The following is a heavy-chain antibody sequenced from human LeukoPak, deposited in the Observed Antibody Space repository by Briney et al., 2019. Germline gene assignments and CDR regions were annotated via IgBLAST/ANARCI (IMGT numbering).Heavy chain of an antibody. V-gene: IGHV4-31*03. CDR1: GGSISSGGYY. CDR2: IYYSGST. Sequence: PSQTLSLTCTVSGGSISSGGYYWSWIRQHPGRGLEWIGYIYYSGSTYYNPSLKSRVTISVDTSKNQFSLKLSSVTAADTAVYYXARDEPFRRWAFDIWGQGTMVTVSS. D-gene: IGHD2/OR15-2a*01. CDR3: ARDEPFRRWAFDI. J-gene: IGHJ3*02.